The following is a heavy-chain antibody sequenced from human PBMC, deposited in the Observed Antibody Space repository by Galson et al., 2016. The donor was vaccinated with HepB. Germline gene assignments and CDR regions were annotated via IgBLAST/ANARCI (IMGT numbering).Heavy chain of an antibody. CDR3: ARGELGDLFWFFDL. CDR1: GYTFTSYD. Sequence: SVKVSCKVSGYTFTSYDINWVRQATGQGLEWMGWMNPYSGNTDYAHKFQGRVTMTRNTSISTAYMELSSLRSEDTAVYYCARGELGDLFWFFDLWGRGTLVTVSS. D-gene: IGHD7-27*01. J-gene: IGHJ2*01. CDR2: MNPYSGNT. V-gene: IGHV1-8*01.